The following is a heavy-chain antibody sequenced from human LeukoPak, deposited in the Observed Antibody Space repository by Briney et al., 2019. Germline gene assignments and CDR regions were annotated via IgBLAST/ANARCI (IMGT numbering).Heavy chain of an antibody. CDR2: ISGDGGST. Sequence: GGSLSLSCAASGLTFDHYVMHWVRQAPGKGLEWVSLISGDGGSTYYADSVKGRLTTSRDNSKNSLYLQMNSLTTEDTALYFCAKGTTMYALDIWGQGTMVTVSS. CDR1: GLTFDHYV. CDR3: AKGTTMYALDI. V-gene: IGHV3-43*02. J-gene: IGHJ3*02. D-gene: IGHD1-1*01.